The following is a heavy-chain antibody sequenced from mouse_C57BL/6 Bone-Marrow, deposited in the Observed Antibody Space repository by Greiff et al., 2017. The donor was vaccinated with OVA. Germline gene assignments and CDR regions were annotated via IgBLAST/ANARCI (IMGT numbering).Heavy chain of an antibody. CDR3: ARVTASSRRGYFDV. CDR1: GFSLTSYA. V-gene: IGHV2-9-1*01. D-gene: IGHD1-1*01. J-gene: IGHJ1*03. Sequence: VQLQESGPGLVAPSQSLSITCTVSGFSLTSYAISWVRQPPGKGLEWLGVIWTGGGTNYNSALKSRLSISKDNSKSQVFLKMNSLQTDDTARYYCARVTASSRRGYFDVWGTGTTVTVSS. CDR2: IWTGGGT.